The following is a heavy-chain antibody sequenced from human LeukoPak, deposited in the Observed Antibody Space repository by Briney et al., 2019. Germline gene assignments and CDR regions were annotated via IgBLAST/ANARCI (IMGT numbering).Heavy chain of an antibody. CDR1: GFTFSSYG. J-gene: IGHJ6*03. D-gene: IGHD3-10*01. CDR2: ISYDGSNK. Sequence: GGSLRLSCAASGFTFSSYGMHWVRQAPGKGLEWVAVISYDGSNKYYADSVKGRFTISRDNSKNTLYLQMNSLRAEDTAVYYCPKAVTLVKGFFIGSSYYYMTSGAKGPRSPSP. CDR3: PKAVTLVKGFFIGSSYYYMTS. V-gene: IGHV3-30*18.